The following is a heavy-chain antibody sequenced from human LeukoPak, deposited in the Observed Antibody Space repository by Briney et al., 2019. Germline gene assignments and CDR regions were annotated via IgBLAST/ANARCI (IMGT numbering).Heavy chain of an antibody. CDR3: AKALRAPHRPVYSYYYMDV. CDR1: EFTFSSYA. CDR2: ISGSGDTT. Sequence: PGGSLRLSCAASEFTFSSYAMNWVRQAPGKGLEWVSTISGSGDTTYYADSVKGRFTIPRDKSKNTVFLQMNSLRADDTAVYYCAKALRAPHRPVYSYYYMDVWGKGTTVTVSS. J-gene: IGHJ6*03. V-gene: IGHV3-23*01.